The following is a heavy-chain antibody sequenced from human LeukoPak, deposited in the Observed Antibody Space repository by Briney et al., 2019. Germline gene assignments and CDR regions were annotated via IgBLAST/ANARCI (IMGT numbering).Heavy chain of an antibody. J-gene: IGHJ4*02. CDR2: ISGSGDNT. CDR3: AKDSRGSGYFFDY. V-gene: IGHV3-23*01. CDR1: GFTSSSFA. Sequence: GGSLRLSCAASGFTSSSFALSWVRQAPGKGLEWVSAISGSGDNTFYADSVRGRFTISRDNSKNILYLQMNSLRGEDTAIYYCAKDSRGSGYFFDYWGQGTLVTVSS. D-gene: IGHD7-27*01.